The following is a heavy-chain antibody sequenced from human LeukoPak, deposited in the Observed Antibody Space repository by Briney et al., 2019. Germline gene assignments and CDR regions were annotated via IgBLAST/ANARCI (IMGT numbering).Heavy chain of an antibody. CDR2: INHGGST. CDR3: ARDGYSTPDV. Sequence: PETLSLTCAVYGGSFSDYYWSWIRQPPGKGLEWIGEINHGGSTNYNPSLKSRVTLSVDTSKNQFSLKLTSVTAADTAVYYCARDGYSTPDVWGQGTTVTVSS. D-gene: IGHD6-13*01. J-gene: IGHJ6*02. CDR1: GGSFSDYY. V-gene: IGHV4-34*01.